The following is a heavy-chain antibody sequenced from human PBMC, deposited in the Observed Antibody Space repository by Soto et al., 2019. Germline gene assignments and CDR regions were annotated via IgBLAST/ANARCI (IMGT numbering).Heavy chain of an antibody. D-gene: IGHD3-22*01. CDR3: AREHYYDSSGYYYYYGMDV. Sequence: ASVKGSCKASGYTFTNYGISWVRQAPGQGLEWMGWISAYNGNTNYAQKLQGRVTMTTDTSTSTAYMELRSLRSDDTAVYYCAREHYYDSSGYYYYYGMDVWGQGTTVTVSS. CDR2: ISAYNGNT. V-gene: IGHV1-18*04. J-gene: IGHJ6*02. CDR1: GYTFTNYG.